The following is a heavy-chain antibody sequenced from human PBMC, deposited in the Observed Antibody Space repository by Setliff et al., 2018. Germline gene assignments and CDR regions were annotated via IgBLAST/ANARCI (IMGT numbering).Heavy chain of an antibody. V-gene: IGHV3-74*01. CDR2: INSDGSTT. D-gene: IGHD3-22*01. CDR1: EFTLSTYW. J-gene: IGHJ4*02. CDR3: ERGSAYSSGSFDC. Sequence: PGGSLRLSCAASEFTLSTYWIHWVRQAPRKGLVWVSRINSDGSTTTYADSVKGRFTISRDNGKNTVYLQMNSLRAEDTAMYYCERGSAYSSGSFDCWGQGTLVTVSS.